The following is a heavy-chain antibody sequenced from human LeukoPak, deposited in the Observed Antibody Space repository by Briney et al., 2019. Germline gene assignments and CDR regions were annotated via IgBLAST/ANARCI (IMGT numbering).Heavy chain of an antibody. Sequence: PSETLSLTCTVSGGSISSSSYYSGCIRQPPGKGLERTGYIYYRGSTNYNRSLKNRVTISVDTSKNQFSLKVRSVTAADTAVYYCARGGYSSGYGGYYYYCCMDVWGKGTTVTISS. CDR1: GGSISSSSYY. V-gene: IGHV4-61*05. D-gene: IGHD5-18*01. J-gene: IGHJ6*03. CDR2: IYYRGST. CDR3: ARGGYSSGYGGYYYYCCMDV.